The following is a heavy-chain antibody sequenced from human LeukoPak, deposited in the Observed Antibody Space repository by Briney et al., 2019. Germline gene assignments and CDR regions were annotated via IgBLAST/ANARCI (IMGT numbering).Heavy chain of an antibody. J-gene: IGHJ4*02. CDR3: ASEWSGYSSFLYYFDY. Sequence: GGSLRLSCAASGFPFSAYAMSWVRQAPGKGLEWVSAISASGDTTYYADSVKGRFTISRDNAKNSLYLQMNSLRAEDTAVYYCASEWSGYSSFLYYFDYWGQGTLVTVSS. CDR1: GFPFSAYA. V-gene: IGHV3-23*01. CDR2: ISASGDTT. D-gene: IGHD6-19*01.